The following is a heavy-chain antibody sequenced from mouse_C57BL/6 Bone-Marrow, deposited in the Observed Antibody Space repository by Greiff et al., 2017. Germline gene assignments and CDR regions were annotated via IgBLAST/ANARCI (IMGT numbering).Heavy chain of an antibody. V-gene: IGHV1-50*01. J-gene: IGHJ2*01. CDR3: ARDGYCGSGYYFDY. D-gene: IGHD1-1*01. Sequence: VQLQESGAELVKPGASVKLSCKASGYTFTSYWMQWVKQRPGQGLEWIGEIDPSDSNTNYNQKFKGKATLTVDTSSSTAYMQLRSLTSEDSAVYCCARDGYCGSGYYFDYWGQGTTLTVSS. CDR2: IDPSDSNT. CDR1: GYTFTSYW.